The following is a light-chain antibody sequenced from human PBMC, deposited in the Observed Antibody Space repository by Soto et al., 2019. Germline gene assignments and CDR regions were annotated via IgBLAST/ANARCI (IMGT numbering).Light chain of an antibody. CDR2: EVS. J-gene: IGLJ2*01. Sequence: QSALTQPPSASGSPGQSVTISCTGTSSDVGGYNYVSWYQQHPGKAPKLMIYEVSKRPSGVPDRFSGSKSGNTASLTVSGLQDEDEAYYCCSSYASSNIVVFGGGTKLTVL. V-gene: IGLV2-8*01. CDR3: SSYASSNIVV. CDR1: SSDVGGYNY.